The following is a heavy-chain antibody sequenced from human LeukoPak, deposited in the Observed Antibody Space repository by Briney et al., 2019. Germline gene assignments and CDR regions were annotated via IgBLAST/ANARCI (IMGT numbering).Heavy chain of an antibody. D-gene: IGHD1-7*01. Sequence: SETLSLTCTVSGGSISSSSYYWGWIRQPPGKGLEWIGSIYYSGSTYYNPPLKSRVTISVDTSKNQFSLKLSSVTAADTAVYYCARVGDWNYVEVDYWGQGTLVTVSS. CDR2: IYYSGST. V-gene: IGHV4-39*07. CDR1: GGSISSSSYY. CDR3: ARVGDWNYVEVDY. J-gene: IGHJ4*02.